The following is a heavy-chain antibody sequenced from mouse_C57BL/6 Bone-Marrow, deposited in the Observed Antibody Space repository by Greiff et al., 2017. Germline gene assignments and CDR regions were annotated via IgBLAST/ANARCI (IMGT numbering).Heavy chain of an antibody. CDR2: ISYDGSN. V-gene: IGHV3-6*01. D-gene: IGHD1-1*01. CDR1: GYSITSGYY. CDR3: ARESYFYAMDY. J-gene: IGHJ4*01. Sequence: EVKLMESGPGLVKPSQSLSLICSVTGYSITSGYYWNWIRQFPGNKLEWMGYISYDGSNNYNPSLKNRISITRDTSKNQFFLKLNSVTTEDTATYYCARESYFYAMDYWGQGTSVTVSS.